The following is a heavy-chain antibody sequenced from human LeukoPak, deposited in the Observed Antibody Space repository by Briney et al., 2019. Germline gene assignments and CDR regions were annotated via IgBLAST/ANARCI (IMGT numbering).Heavy chain of an antibody. D-gene: IGHD1-26*01. V-gene: IGHV3-11*01. CDR1: GFTFSDYY. CDR3: TTRGGSFSILDY. J-gene: IGHJ4*02. Sequence: PGGSLRLSCAASGFTFSDYYMSWIRQAPGKGLEWVSYISSSGSTIYYADSVKGRFTISRDNAKNSLYLQMNSLKTEDTAVYYCTTRGGSFSILDYWGQGTLVTVSS. CDR2: ISSSGSTI.